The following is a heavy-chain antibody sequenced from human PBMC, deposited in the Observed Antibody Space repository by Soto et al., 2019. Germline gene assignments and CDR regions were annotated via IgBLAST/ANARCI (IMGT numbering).Heavy chain of an antibody. CDR3: ARPSFERFGELYQIDY. D-gene: IGHD3-10*01. CDR1: GYSFTSYW. Sequence: EVQLVQSGAEVKKPGESLKISCKGSGYSFTSYWIGWVRQMPGKGLEWMGIIYPGDSDTRYSPSFQGQVTISADKSISTAYLQWSSLKASDTAMYYCARPSFERFGELYQIDYWGQGTLVTVSS. J-gene: IGHJ4*02. CDR2: IYPGDSDT. V-gene: IGHV5-51*03.